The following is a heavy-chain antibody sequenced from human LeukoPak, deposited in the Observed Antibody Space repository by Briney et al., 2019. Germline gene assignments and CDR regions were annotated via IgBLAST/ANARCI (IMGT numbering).Heavy chain of an antibody. CDR1: GGSIISRYY. Sequence: SETLSLTCTVSGGSIISRYYWGWIRQPPGKGLEWIGNIYYGGNTYYSPSLKSRVTISADTSKNQFSLKLRSVTAADTAVYYCARGALEDIDHAFDIWGQGTMVTVSP. D-gene: IGHD2-15*01. V-gene: IGHV4-39*01. CDR2: IYYGGNT. CDR3: ARGALEDIDHAFDI. J-gene: IGHJ3*02.